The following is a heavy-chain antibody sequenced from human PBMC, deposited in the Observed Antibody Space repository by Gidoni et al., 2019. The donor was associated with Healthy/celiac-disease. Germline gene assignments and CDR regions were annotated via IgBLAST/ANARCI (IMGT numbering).Heavy chain of an antibody. V-gene: IGHV3-48*02. J-gene: IGHJ3*02. CDR1: GFTFRSYS. CDR2: ISSSSSTI. D-gene: IGHD3-22*01. CDR3: ARDSGMIVQSDAFDI. Sequence: EVQLVESGGGLVQPGGSLRLSCASSGFTFRSYSMNWVRQAPGKGLEWVSYISSSSSTIYYADSVKGRFTISRDNAKNSLYLQMNSLRDEDTAVYYCARDSGMIVQSDAFDIWGQGTMVTVSS.